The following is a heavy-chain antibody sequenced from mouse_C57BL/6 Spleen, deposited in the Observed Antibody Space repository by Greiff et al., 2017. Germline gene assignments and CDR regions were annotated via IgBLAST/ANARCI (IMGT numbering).Heavy chain of an antibody. CDR3: TRGGYGSSYFDY. CDR2: ISSGGDYI. Sequence: EVNVVESGAGLVKPGGSLKLSCAASGFTFSSYAMSWVRQTPEKRLEWVAYISSGGDYIYYADTVKGRFTISRDNARNTLYLQMSSLKSEDTAMYYCTRGGYGSSYFDYWGQGTTLTVSS. J-gene: IGHJ2*01. D-gene: IGHD1-1*01. CDR1: GFTFSSYA. V-gene: IGHV5-9-1*02.